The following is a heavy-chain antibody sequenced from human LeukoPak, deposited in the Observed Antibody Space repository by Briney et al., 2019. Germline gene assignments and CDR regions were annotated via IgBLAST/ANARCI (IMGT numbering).Heavy chain of an antibody. D-gene: IGHD3-22*01. CDR3: AKDINYDIPFDY. Sequence: GGSLRLSCAASGFTFSSYAVGWVRQAPGKGLEWVSAISGSGGSTYYADSVKGRFTISRDNSKNTLYLQMNSLRAEDTAVYYCAKDINYDIPFDYWGQGTLVTVSS. CDR1: GFTFSSYA. V-gene: IGHV3-23*01. CDR2: ISGSGGST. J-gene: IGHJ4*02.